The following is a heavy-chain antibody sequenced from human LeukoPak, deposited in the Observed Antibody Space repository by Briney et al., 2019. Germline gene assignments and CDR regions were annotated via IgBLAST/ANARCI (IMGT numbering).Heavy chain of an antibody. CDR1: GGTFSSYA. V-gene: IGHV1-69*04. Sequence: SVKVSCKASGGTFSSYAISWVRQAPGQGLDCMGRIIPTLEIANYAQKFQGRVTITANKCMSTAYLELSSLRPEDTAVYYCARGISGTSIWFWGQGNLVTVSS. CDR2: IIPTLEIA. CDR3: ARGISGTSIWF. J-gene: IGHJ4*02. D-gene: IGHD1-14*01.